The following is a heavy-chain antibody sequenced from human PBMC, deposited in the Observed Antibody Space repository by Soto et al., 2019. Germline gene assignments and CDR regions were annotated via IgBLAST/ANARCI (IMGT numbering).Heavy chain of an antibody. CDR1: GYSFITYG. CDR2: ISTYNGNT. Sequence: VQLVQSGAEVKKPGASVKVSCKASGYSFITYGLSWVRQAPGQGLEWMGWISTYNGNTNYAQKLQGRITMTTDTSTNTGYMELRSLRSDDTAVYYCARDRPTSSIRARDYYYAMDVWGQGTTVTVSS. CDR3: ARDRPTSSIRARDYYYAMDV. J-gene: IGHJ6*02. D-gene: IGHD6-6*01. V-gene: IGHV1-18*01.